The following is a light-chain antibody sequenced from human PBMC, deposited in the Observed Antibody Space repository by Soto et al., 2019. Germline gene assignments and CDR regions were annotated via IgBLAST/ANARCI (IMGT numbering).Light chain of an antibody. CDR3: CAYAGSYPLYV. V-gene: IGLV2-11*01. Sequence: QSALTQPLSVSGSPGQSVTISCTGTISDVGGSNYVSWYQQHPGKAPTLIGFDVNKRPSGVPYRFSGSKSGYTASLTISGLQADDDSDYYCCAYAGSYPLYVFGTGTKLTVL. J-gene: IGLJ1*01. CDR2: DVN. CDR1: ISDVGGSNY.